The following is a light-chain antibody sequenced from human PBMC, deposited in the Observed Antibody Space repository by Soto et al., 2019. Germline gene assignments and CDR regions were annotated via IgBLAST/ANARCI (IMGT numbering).Light chain of an antibody. Sequence: DIQMTQSPSSLSASVGDRVTITCRASQNIRSYLNWYQQKPGKAPKLLIYATSSLQTGVPSRFSASGSGTDFTLAISGLQPEDFVTYYCQQGYSSRWTSGQGTKVEIK. CDR1: QNIRSY. CDR3: QQGYSSRWT. J-gene: IGKJ1*01. V-gene: IGKV1-39*01. CDR2: ATS.